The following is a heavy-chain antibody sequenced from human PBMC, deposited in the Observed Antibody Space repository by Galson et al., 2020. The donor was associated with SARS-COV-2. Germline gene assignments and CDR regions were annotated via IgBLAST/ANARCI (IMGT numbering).Heavy chain of an antibody. CDR3: AGGQDYYDSSGRNYYYYGMDV. CDR2: IWYDGSNK. D-gene: IGHD3-22*01. V-gene: IGHV3-33*01. CDR1: GFTFSSYG. Sequence: GGSLRLSCAASGFTFSSYGMHWVRQAPGKGLEWVAVIWYDGSNKYYADSVKGRFTISRDNSKNTLYLQMNSLRAEDTAVYYCAGGQDYYDSSGRNYYYYGMDVWGQGTTVTVPS. J-gene: IGHJ6*02.